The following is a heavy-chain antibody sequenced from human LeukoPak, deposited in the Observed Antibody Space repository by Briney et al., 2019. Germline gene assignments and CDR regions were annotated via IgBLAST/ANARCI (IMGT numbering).Heavy chain of an antibody. CDR3: AARDSYGSGSYPIDY. J-gene: IGHJ4*02. V-gene: IGHV3-21*01. CDR1: GFTFSSHS. CDR2: ISSRNTYI. Sequence: GGSLRLSCAASGFTFSSHSMNWVRQAPGKGLEWVSSISSRNTYIYYADSLKGRFTISRDNAKNSLYLQMNSLRAEDTAVYYCAARDSYGSGSYPIDYWGQGTLVTVSS. D-gene: IGHD3-10*01.